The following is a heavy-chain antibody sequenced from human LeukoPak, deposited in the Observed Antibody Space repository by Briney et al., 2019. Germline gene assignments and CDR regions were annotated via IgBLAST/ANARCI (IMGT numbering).Heavy chain of an antibody. CDR3: ARESNSGYYLSY. D-gene: IGHD3-22*01. CDR2: IYSDGRS. Sequence: GGSLRLSCAASGFTVSSNYMSWVRQAPGKGLEWVSVIYSDGRSYYADSVKGRFTISRDNSKNTLYLQMNSLRAEDTALYYCARESNSGYYLSYWGQGTLVAVSS. J-gene: IGHJ4*02. CDR1: GFTVSSNY. V-gene: IGHV3-66*01.